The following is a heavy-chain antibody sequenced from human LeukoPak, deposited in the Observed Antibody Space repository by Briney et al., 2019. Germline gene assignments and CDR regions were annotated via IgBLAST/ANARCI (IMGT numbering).Heavy chain of an antibody. CDR1: GYTFTSYG. CDR2: INPNSGGT. V-gene: IGHV1-2*02. D-gene: IGHD5-24*01. J-gene: IGHJ6*03. CDR3: AREGYTFPSYYYYMDV. Sequence: ASVKVSCKASGYTFTSYGISWVRQAPGQGLEWMGWINPNSGGTNYAQKFQGRVTMTRDTSISTAYMELSRLRSDDTAVYYCAREGYTFPSYYYYMDVWGKGTTVTVSS.